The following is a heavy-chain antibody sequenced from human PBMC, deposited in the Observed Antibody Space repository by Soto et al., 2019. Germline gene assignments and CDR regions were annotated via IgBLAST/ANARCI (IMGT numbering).Heavy chain of an antibody. D-gene: IGHD6-19*01. CDR2: IKKDGSEKDGSEK. CDR3: ASPGIAVAGTWDAFDI. CDR1: GFTFSSFW. Sequence: GGSLRLSCAASGFTFSSFWMSWVRQAPGKGLEWVANIKKDGSEKDGSEKYYVDSVKGRFTISRDNAKNTLYLQMNSLRAEDTAVYYCASPGIAVAGTWDAFDIWGQGTMVTVSS. J-gene: IGHJ3*02. V-gene: IGHV3-7*01.